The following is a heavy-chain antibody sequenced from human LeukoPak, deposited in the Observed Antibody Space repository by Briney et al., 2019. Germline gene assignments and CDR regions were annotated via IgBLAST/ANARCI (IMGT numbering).Heavy chain of an antibody. CDR2: ISTYNNNT. Sequence: ASVKVSCKASGYTFPKNGISWVRQAPGQGLEWMGWISTYNNNTNYAQNLQGRVTLTTDRSTSTAYMELSSLRSEDTAVYYCARSASLAAAGDYWGQGTLVTVSS. D-gene: IGHD6-13*01. CDR3: ARSASLAAAGDY. J-gene: IGHJ4*02. V-gene: IGHV1-18*01. CDR1: GYTFPKNG.